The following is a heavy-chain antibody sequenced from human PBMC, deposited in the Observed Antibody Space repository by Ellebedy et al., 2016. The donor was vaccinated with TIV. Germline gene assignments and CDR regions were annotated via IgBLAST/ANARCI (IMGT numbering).Heavy chain of an antibody. D-gene: IGHD3-10*01. CDR3: ARWFGELLYVRWFDP. Sequence: SETLSLTCTVSGGSISRSSYYWGWIRQPPEKGLEWIGSIYHSGSTYYNPSLKSRVTISVDTSKNQFSLRLSSVTAADTAVYYCARWFGELLYVRWFDPWGQGTRVTVSS. CDR2: IYHSGST. J-gene: IGHJ5*02. CDR1: GGSISRSSYY. V-gene: IGHV4-39*01.